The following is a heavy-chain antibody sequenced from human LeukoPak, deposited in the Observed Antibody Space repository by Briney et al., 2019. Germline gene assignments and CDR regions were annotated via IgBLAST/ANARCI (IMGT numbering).Heavy chain of an antibody. CDR2: ISSSSSYI. D-gene: IGHD3-22*01. CDR3: ARDVALDYYDSSGYYYYYSMDV. Sequence: MAGRSLRLSCAASGFTFSSYSMNWVRQAPGKGLEWVSSISSSSSYIYYADSVKGRFTISRDNAKNSLYLQMNSLRAEDTAVYYCARDVALDYYDSSGYYYYYSMDVWGQGTTVTVSS. CDR1: GFTFSSYS. J-gene: IGHJ6*02. V-gene: IGHV3-21*01.